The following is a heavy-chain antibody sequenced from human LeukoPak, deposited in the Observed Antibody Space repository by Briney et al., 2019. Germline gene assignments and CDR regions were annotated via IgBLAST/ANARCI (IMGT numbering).Heavy chain of an antibody. D-gene: IGHD6-6*01. Sequence: ASVKVSCKASGYIFTSYYMHWVRQAPGQGLEWMGIINPSGGSTSYAQKFQGRVTMTRDTSTSTVYMELSSLRSEDTAVYYCARLRASSSSLSLDLDYWGQGTLVTVSS. CDR1: GYIFTSYY. J-gene: IGHJ4*02. CDR2: INPSGGST. CDR3: ARLRASSSSLSLDLDY. V-gene: IGHV1-46*01.